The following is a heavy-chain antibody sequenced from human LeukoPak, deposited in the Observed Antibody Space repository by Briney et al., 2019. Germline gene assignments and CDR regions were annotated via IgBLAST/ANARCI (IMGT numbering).Heavy chain of an antibody. Sequence: GGSLRLSCAASGFTFSSYGMHWVRQAPGKGLEWVTFMRYDGSNQCYTDSVKGRFTTSRDNSKNTLYLQMNSLRPEDTAVYYCAKEPREWELPDSWGQGTLVTVPS. D-gene: IGHD1-26*01. CDR1: GFTFSSYG. V-gene: IGHV3-30*02. CDR3: AKEPREWELPDS. J-gene: IGHJ4*02. CDR2: MRYDGSNQ.